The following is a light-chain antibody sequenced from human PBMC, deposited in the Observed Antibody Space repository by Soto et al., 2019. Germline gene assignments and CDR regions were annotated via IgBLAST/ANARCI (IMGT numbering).Light chain of an antibody. J-gene: IGKJ4*01. V-gene: IGKV3-15*01. Sequence: EIVMTQSPATLSVSPGERATLSCRANQSVSSKLSWYQQKPGQAPRLLIYGESTRATGIPARFSGSGSGTEFTLTISSLQSEDFAVYYCQQYNNWPLTFGGGTKVDIK. CDR1: QSVSSK. CDR3: QQYNNWPLT. CDR2: GES.